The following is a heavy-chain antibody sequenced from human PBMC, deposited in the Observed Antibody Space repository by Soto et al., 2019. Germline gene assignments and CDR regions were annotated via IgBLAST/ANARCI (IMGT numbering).Heavy chain of an antibody. CDR1: GFTFSSYA. CDR2: ISGSGGST. D-gene: IGHD1-1*01. CDR3: AKAQEVERGGSNWFDP. J-gene: IGHJ5*02. Sequence: HPGGSLRLSCAASGFTFSSYAMSWVRQAPGKGLEWVSAISGSGGSTYYADSVKGRFTISRDNSKNTLYLQMNSLRAEDTAVYYCAKAQEVERGGSNWFDPWGQGTLVTVSS. V-gene: IGHV3-23*01.